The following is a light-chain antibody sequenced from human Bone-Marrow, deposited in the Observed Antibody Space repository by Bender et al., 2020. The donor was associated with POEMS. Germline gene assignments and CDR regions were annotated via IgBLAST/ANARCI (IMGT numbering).Light chain of an antibody. V-gene: IGLV2-14*01. J-gene: IGLJ3*02. Sequence: QSALTQPASVSGSLGQSITISCTGSSSDIGGYNYVSWYQQHPVSAPKLVISEVNERPSGISGRFSGSKSGNTASLTISGLQAEDEADYYCCSYAGSSTRVFGGGTKLTVL. CDR1: SSDIGGYNY. CDR2: EVN. CDR3: CSYAGSSTRV.